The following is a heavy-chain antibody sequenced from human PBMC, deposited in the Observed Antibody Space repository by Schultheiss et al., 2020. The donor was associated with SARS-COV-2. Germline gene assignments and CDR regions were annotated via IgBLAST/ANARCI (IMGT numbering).Heavy chain of an antibody. Sequence: SETLSLTCTVSGGSISSGTYYWSWIRQPAGKGLEWIGYIYYSGSTYYNPSLKSRVTISVDTSKNQFSLKLSSVTAADTAVYYCARYNDEDAFDIWGQGTMVTVSS. D-gene: IGHD5-24*01. V-gene: IGHV4-61*10. CDR2: IYYSGST. CDR1: GGSISSGTYY. J-gene: IGHJ3*02. CDR3: ARYNDEDAFDI.